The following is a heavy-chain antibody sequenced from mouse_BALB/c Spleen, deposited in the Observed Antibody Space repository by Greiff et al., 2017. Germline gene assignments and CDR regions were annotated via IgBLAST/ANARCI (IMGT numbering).Heavy chain of an antibody. V-gene: IGHV3-6*02. Sequence: EVQVVESGPGLVKPSQSLSLTCSVTGYSITSGYYWNWIRQFPGNKLEWMGYISYDGSNNYNPSLKNRISITRDTSKNQFFLKLNSVTTEDTATYYCARDGITTVPFAYWGQGTLVTVSA. J-gene: IGHJ3*01. D-gene: IGHD1-1*01. CDR1: GYSITSGYY. CDR2: ISYDGSN. CDR3: ARDGITTVPFAY.